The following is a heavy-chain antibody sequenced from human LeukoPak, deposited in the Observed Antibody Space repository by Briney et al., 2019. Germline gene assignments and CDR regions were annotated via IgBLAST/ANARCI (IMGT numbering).Heavy chain of an antibody. CDR2: IRNKANSYTT. CDR1: GFTFSDHY. V-gene: IGHV3-72*01. Sequence: GGSLRLSCAASGFTFSDHYMDWVRQAAGKGLEWVGRIRNKANSYTTEYAASVKGRFTISRDDSKTSLYLQMNSLKTEDTAVYYCARESPSYYDSSGYYIYWGQGTLVTVSS. J-gene: IGHJ4*02. D-gene: IGHD3-22*01. CDR3: ARESPSYYDSSGYYIY.